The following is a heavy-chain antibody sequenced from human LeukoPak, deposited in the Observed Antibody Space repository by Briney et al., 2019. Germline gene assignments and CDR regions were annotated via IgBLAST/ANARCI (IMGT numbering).Heavy chain of an antibody. Sequence: ASVKVSCKVSGYTLTELSMHWVRQAPGKGLEWMGGFDPEDGETIYTQKFQGRVTMTEDTSTDTAYMELSSLRSEDTAVYYCARALERWLQSSRTYYFDYWGQGTLVTVSS. CDR3: ARALERWLQSSRTYYFDY. D-gene: IGHD5-24*01. J-gene: IGHJ4*02. V-gene: IGHV1-24*01. CDR1: GYTLTELS. CDR2: FDPEDGET.